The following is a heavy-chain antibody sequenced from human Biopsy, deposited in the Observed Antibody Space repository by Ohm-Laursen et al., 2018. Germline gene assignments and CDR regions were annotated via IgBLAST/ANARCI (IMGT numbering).Heavy chain of an antibody. CDR1: GFIFSEYY. CDR3: ARELGNGMDV. J-gene: IGHJ6*02. V-gene: IGHV3-11*01. Sequence: SLRLSCAASGFIFSEYYMNWIRQAPGKGLEWVSFITNTGRTVYADSVKGRFTISRDNADNSLHLQMKSLRAEDTAVYYCARELGNGMDVWGQGTPVTVSS. CDR2: ITNTGRTV.